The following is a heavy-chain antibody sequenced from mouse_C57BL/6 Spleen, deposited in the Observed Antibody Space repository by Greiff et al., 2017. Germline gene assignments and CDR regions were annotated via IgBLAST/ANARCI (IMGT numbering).Heavy chain of an antibody. CDR1: GYTFTDYY. CDR2: IYPGSGNT. V-gene: IGHV1-84*01. J-gene: IGHJ1*03. Sequence: QVQLQQSGPELVKPGASVKISCKASGYTFTDYYINWVKQRPGQGLEWIGWIYPGSGNTKYNEQFKGKATLTVDTSSSTAYMQLSSLTSEDSAVYFCARTLPYDGSSYGYFDVWGTGTTVTVSS. D-gene: IGHD1-1*01. CDR3: ARTLPYDGSSYGYFDV.